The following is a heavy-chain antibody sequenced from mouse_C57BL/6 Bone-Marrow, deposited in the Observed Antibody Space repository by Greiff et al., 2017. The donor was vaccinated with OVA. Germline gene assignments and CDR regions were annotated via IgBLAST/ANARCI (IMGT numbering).Heavy chain of an antibody. J-gene: IGHJ1*03. D-gene: IGHD4-1*01. CDR2: IDPSDSYN. V-gene: IGHV1-69*01. CDR3: ARTGGLGREWYFDV. Sequence: VQLQQPGAELVMPGASVKLSCKASGYTFTSYWMHWVKQRPGQGLEWIGEIDPSDSYNNSNQKFKGKSTLTVDKTSSTAYMQLSSLTSEDSAVYYYARTGGLGREWYFDVWGTGTTVTVSS. CDR1: GYTFTSYW.